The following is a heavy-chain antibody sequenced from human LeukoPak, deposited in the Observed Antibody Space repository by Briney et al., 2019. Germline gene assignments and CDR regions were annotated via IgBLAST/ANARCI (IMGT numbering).Heavy chain of an antibody. CDR2: ISSSSSYI. D-gene: IGHD1-7*01. J-gene: IGHJ4*02. CDR1: GFTFSSYS. Sequence: GGSLRLSCAASGFTFSSYSMNWVRQAPGKGLEWVSSISSSSSYIYYADSVKGRFTISRDNAKNSLYPQMNSLRAEDTAVYYCAKDREGTTFDNWGQGTLVTVSS. CDR3: AKDREGTTFDN. V-gene: IGHV3-21*01.